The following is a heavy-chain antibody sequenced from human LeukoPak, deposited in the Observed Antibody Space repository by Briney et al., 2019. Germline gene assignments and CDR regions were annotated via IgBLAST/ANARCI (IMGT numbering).Heavy chain of an antibody. V-gene: IGHV3-7*04. CDR1: GFTLVSYW. CDR3: VRARIDY. J-gene: IGHJ4*02. D-gene: IGHD1-14*01. Sequence: GGSLRLSCVGSGFTLVSYWVTWVRQAPGKGLEWVANIKDDGGEIYSVDSVKGRFTISRDNANNSLYLQMSSLSAENTTVYYCVRARIDYWGQGTLVTVSS. CDR2: IKDDGGEI.